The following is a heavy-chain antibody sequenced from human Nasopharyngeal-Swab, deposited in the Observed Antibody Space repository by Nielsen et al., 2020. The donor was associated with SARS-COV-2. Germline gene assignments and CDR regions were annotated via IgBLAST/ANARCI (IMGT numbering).Heavy chain of an antibody. CDR2: ISAYNGNT. Sequence: ASVKSSCKASGFTLINYGISWVRPAPGKGLEWMGWISAYNGNTNYAQKLQGRVTMTTDTSTSTAYMELRSLRSDDTAVYYCARDVTTVTTPYFDYWGQGTLVTVSS. J-gene: IGHJ4*02. V-gene: IGHV1-18*01. D-gene: IGHD4-17*01. CDR1: GFTLINYG. CDR3: ARDVTTVTTPYFDY.